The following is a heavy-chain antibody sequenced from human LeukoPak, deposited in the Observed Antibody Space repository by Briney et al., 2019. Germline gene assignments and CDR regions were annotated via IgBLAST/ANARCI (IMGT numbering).Heavy chain of an antibody. CDR2: AYYSGST. CDR1: DXSISNYY. J-gene: IGHJ5*02. V-gene: IGHV4-59*08. CDR3: ARNSAVATSRSWFDP. D-gene: IGHD6-19*01. Sequence: SETLSLTCSVFDXSISNYYWSWIRQPPGKGLEWIGYAYYSGSTPYNPSLESRVTISVDTSKNQFSLKLTAVTAADTAVYYCARNSAVATSRSWFDPWGQGTLVTVSS.